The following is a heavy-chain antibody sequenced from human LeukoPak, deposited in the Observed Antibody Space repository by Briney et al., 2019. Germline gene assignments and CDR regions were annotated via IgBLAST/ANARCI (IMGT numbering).Heavy chain of an antibody. J-gene: IGHJ6*03. CDR3: ARVKYSSSLYYYLDV. CDR2: INHSGST. CDR1: GGSFSGYY. V-gene: IGHV4-34*01. D-gene: IGHD6-6*01. Sequence: SETLSLTCAVYGGSFSGYYWSWIRQPPGKGLEWIGEINHSGSTNYNPSLKSRVTISVDTSKNQFSLKLSSVTAADTAVYYCARVKYSSSLYYYLDVWGKGTTVTVSS.